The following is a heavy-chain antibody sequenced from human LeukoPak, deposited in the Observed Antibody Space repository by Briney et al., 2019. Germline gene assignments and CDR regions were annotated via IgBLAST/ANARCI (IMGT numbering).Heavy chain of an antibody. Sequence: PETLSLTCNVSGGSISSYYWSWIRQPPGKGLEWIGYIHNSGSTNYDPSLEGRVTISVDTSKNQFSLKLISVTAADTAVYYCARLYDSVGYYYPFDYWGQGTLVTVSS. CDR1: GGSISSYY. J-gene: IGHJ4*02. D-gene: IGHD3-22*01. CDR3: ARLYDSVGYYYPFDY. V-gene: IGHV4-59*01. CDR2: IHNSGST.